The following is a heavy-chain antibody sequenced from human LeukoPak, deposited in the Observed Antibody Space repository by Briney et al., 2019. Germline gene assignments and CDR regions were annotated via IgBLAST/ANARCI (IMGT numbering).Heavy chain of an antibody. CDR2: ISYRGST. J-gene: IGHJ4*02. V-gene: IGHV4-39*07. Sequence: SETLSLTCTVSGGSISSSSYYWGWIRQPPGKGLEWIGSISYRGSTYYNPSLKSRVTISVDTSKNQFSLNLSSVTAADTAVYYCARGAMTTTSTFDYWGQGTLVTVSS. CDR3: ARGAMTTTSTFDY. D-gene: IGHD5-24*01. CDR1: GGSISSSSYY.